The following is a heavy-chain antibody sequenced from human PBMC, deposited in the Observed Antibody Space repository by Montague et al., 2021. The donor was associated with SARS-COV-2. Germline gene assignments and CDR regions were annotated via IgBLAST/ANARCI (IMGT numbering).Heavy chain of an antibody. V-gene: IGHV6-1*01. Sequence: CAISGDSDAGDKPARRSKRQSPALQLQWMGGCCHRPERYYDYAVSVKSRMTISPDTSKNQFSLQLSSVTPEDRAVYYCARDPRYSLSWSFDYWGQGTLVTVSS. D-gene: IGHD6-13*01. J-gene: IGHJ4*02. CDR1: GDSDAGDKPA. CDR2: CCHRPERYY. CDR3: ARDPRYSLSWSFDY.